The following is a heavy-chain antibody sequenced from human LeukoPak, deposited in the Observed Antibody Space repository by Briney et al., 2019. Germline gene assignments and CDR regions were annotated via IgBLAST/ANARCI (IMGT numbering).Heavy chain of an antibody. V-gene: IGHV4-34*01. CDR3: ARGPRRGIVVVPAANNPAEYFQH. CDR2: INHSGST. CDR1: GGSFSGYY. Sequence: SETLSLTCAVYGGSFSGYYWSWIRQPPGKGLEWIGEINHSGSTNYNPSLKSRVTISVDTSKNQFSLKLSSVTAADTAVYYCARGPRRGIVVVPAANNPAEYFQHWGQGTLVTVSS. D-gene: IGHD2-2*01. J-gene: IGHJ1*01.